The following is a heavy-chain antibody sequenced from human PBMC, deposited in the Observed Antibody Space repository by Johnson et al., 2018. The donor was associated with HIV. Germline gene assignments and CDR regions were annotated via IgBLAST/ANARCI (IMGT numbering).Heavy chain of an antibody. V-gene: IGHV3-74*01. D-gene: IGHD3-22*01. Sequence: VQVVESGGGSVQPGGSLRLSCGASGFPFSSYWMHWVRQIPGKGLVWVSRINSDGRDTTYADFVKGRFTISRDNAKNTLYLQMTSLRAEDTAIYYCTRDPGVVITTDAFDTWGQGTMVTVSS. CDR2: INSDGRDT. CDR3: TRDPGVVITTDAFDT. J-gene: IGHJ3*02. CDR1: GFPFSSYW.